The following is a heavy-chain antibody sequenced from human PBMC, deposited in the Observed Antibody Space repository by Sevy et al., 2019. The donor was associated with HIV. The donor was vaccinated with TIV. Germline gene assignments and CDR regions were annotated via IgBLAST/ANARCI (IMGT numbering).Heavy chain of an antibody. Sequence: GGSLRLSCAASGFTFSSYSMNWVRQAPGKGLEWVSSISSSSSYIYYANSVKGRFTISRDNAKNSLYLQMNSLRAEDTAVYYCARSLELRGFDYWGQGTLVTVSS. CDR3: ARSLELRGFDY. J-gene: IGHJ4*02. D-gene: IGHD1-7*01. V-gene: IGHV3-21*01. CDR2: ISSSSSYI. CDR1: GFTFSSYS.